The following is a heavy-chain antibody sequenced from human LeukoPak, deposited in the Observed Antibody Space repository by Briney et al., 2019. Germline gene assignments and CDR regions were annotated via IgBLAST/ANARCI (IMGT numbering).Heavy chain of an antibody. Sequence: SETLSLTCAVYGGSFSGYYWSWIRQPPGKGLEWIGEINHSGSTNYNPSLKSRVTISVDTSKNQFSLKLSSVTAADTAVYYCARDGSYCSSTSCYVDYWGQGTLVTVSS. CDR1: GGSFSGYY. V-gene: IGHV4-34*01. D-gene: IGHD2-2*01. J-gene: IGHJ4*02. CDR2: INHSGST. CDR3: ARDGSYCSSTSCYVDY.